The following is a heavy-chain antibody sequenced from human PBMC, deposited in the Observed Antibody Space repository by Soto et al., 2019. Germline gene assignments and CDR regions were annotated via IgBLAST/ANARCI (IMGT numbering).Heavy chain of an antibody. CDR3: ATTRTRRDSSSLDYYGMDV. Sequence: GASVKVSCKVSGYTPTELSMHWVRQAPGKGLEWMGGFDPEDGETIYAQKFQGRVTMTEDTSTDTAYMELSSLRSEDTAVYYCATTRTRRDSSSLDYYGMDVWGQGTTVTVSS. V-gene: IGHV1-24*01. CDR2: FDPEDGET. D-gene: IGHD6-6*01. J-gene: IGHJ6*02. CDR1: GYTPTELS.